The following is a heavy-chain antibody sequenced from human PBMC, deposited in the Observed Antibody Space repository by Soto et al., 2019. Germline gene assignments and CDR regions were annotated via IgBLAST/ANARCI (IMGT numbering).Heavy chain of an antibody. CDR3: ARSGHYDSSGYPFYYYGMDV. CDR1: GFIFSGYE. CDR2: ITSSGNPI. D-gene: IGHD3-22*01. J-gene: IGHJ6*02. Sequence: PGGSLRLSCAASGFIFSGYEMNWVRQASGKGLEWVSYITSSGNPIYYAYSVKGRFTISRDNAKNSLYLQMNSLRAEVTAVYYCARSGHYDSSGYPFYYYGMDVWGQGTTVTVSS. V-gene: IGHV3-48*03.